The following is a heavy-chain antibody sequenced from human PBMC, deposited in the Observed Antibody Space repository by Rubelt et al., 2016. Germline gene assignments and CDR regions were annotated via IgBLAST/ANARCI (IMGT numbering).Heavy chain of an antibody. CDR3: ARSLDCSSTSCYDY. CDR1: GGSISSYY. CDR2: IYYSGST. J-gene: IGHJ4*02. D-gene: IGHD2-2*01. Sequence: QVQLQESGPGLVKPSETLSLTCTVSGGSISSYYWSWIRQPPGKGLEWIGYIYYSGSTNYNPSLKSRVTISVDTSKNQFSLKLSSVTAADTAVYYCARSLDCSSTSCYDYWGQGTLVTVSS. V-gene: IGHV4-59*01.